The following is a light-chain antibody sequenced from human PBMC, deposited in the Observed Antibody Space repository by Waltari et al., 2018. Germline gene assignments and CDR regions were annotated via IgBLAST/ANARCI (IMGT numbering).Light chain of an antibody. V-gene: IGLV1-47*01. CDR2: RNN. J-gene: IGLJ2*01. CDR1: SSNIGSNY. Sequence: QSVLTQPPSASGTPGQRVTISCSGSSSNIGSNYVYWYQQLPGTAPKLLIYRNNQGPSGVRDRFSGSKSGTSASLAISGLRSEDEADYYCAAWDDSLSGRVFGGGTKLTVL. CDR3: AAWDDSLSGRV.